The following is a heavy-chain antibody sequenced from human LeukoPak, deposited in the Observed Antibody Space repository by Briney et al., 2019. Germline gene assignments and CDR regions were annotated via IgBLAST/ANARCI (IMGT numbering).Heavy chain of an antibody. V-gene: IGHV1-46*01. CDR1: GYTFTSYY. J-gene: IGHJ4*02. CDR3: ARDTLYCSGGSCYEGSDY. CDR2: IKPSGGST. Sequence: GASVKVSCKASGYTFTSYYMHWVRQAPGQGLEWMGIIKPSGGSTSYAQKFQGRVTMTRDTSTSTVYMELSSLRSEDTAVYYCARDTLYCSGGSCYEGSDYWGQGTLVTVSS. D-gene: IGHD2-15*01.